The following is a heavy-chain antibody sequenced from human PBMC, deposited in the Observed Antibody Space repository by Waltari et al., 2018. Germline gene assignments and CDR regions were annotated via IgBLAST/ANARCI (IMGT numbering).Heavy chain of an antibody. J-gene: IGHJ5*02. D-gene: IGHD2-21*01. Sequence: EVQLVESGGGLVQPGGSLRLSCAASGFTFSSYAMHWVRQAPGKGLEYVSAISSNGGSTYYANSVKGRFTISRDNSKNTLYLQMGSLRAEDMAVYYCASSGDHGGNWFDPWGQGTLVTVSS. CDR1: GFTFSSYA. V-gene: IGHV3-64*01. CDR3: ASSGDHGGNWFDP. CDR2: ISSNGGST.